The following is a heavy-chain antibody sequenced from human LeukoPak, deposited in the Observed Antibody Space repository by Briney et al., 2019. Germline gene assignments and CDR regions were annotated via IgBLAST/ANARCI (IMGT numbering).Heavy chain of an antibody. CDR3: ARVGGNYSPNFFDY. V-gene: IGHV4-4*07. CDR2: IYTSGST. CDR1: GGSISSYY. D-gene: IGHD1-26*01. J-gene: IGHJ4*02. Sequence: SETLSLTCTVSGGSISSYYWSWIRQPAGKGLEWIGRIYTSGSTNYNPSLKSRVTMSVDTSKNQFSLKLSSVTAEDTAVYYCARVGGNYSPNFFDYWGQGTLVTVSS.